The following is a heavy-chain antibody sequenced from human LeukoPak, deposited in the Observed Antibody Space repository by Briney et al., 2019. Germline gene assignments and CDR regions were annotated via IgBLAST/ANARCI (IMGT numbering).Heavy chain of an antibody. V-gene: IGHV5-51*01. CDR1: GYSFTSYW. Sequence: GESLKISCKGSGYSFTSYWIGWVRQMPGKGLEWMGIIYPGDSDTRYSPSFQGQVTISADKSISTAYLQWSSLKASDTAMYYCARQGGYYYDSSGYYYGPFDYWGQGTLVTVSS. CDR2: IYPGDSDT. J-gene: IGHJ4*02. CDR3: ARQGGYYYDSSGYYYGPFDY. D-gene: IGHD3-22*01.